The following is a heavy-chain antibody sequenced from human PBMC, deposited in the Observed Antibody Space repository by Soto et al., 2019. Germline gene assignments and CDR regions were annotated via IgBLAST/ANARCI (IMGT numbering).Heavy chain of an antibody. CDR3: ARAQRYDFWSGPTGHYYYGMDV. CDR1: GDSVSSNSAA. V-gene: IGHV6-1*01. J-gene: IGHJ6*02. D-gene: IGHD3-3*01. CDR2: TYYRSKWYN. Sequence: PSQTLSLTCAISGDSVSSNSAAWNWIRQSPSRGLEWLGRTYYRSKWYNDYAVSVKSRITINPDTSKNQFSLQLNSVTPEDTAVYYCARAQRYDFWSGPTGHYYYGMDVWGQGTTVTVSS.